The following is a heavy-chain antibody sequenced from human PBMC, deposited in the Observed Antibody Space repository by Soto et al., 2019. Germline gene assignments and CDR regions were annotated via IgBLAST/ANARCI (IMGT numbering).Heavy chain of an antibody. V-gene: IGHV3-64*04. D-gene: IGHD2-15*01. J-gene: IGHJ6*03. CDR2: VSGDGIST. CDR1: GFIFSDYA. Sequence: GSLRLSCSASGFIFSDYAMHWVRQAPGKGLEYVSAVSGDGISTFYAASVRGTFTISRDNSENTLYLQMDSLRVEDTAVYYCARDDVLCDGGRCYGIPLDVWGKGTTVTVS. CDR3: ARDDVLCDGGRCYGIPLDV.